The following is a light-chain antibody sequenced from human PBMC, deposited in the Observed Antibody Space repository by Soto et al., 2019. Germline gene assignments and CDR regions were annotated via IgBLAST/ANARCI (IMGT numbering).Light chain of an antibody. CDR3: CSYGGGYTWI. Sequence: QSALTQPRSVSGSPGQSVTISCTGTSSDVGNYNYVSWYQQHPGKAPKLMIYDVDKRPSGVPDRFSGSKSGNTASLTISGLQAEDETDYYCCSYGGGYTWIFGGGTKLTVL. CDR2: DVD. J-gene: IGLJ2*01. CDR1: SSDVGNYNY. V-gene: IGLV2-11*01.